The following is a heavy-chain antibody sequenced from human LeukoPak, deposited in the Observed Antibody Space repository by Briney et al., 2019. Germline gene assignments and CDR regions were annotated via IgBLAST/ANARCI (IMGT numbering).Heavy chain of an antibody. CDR2: INSDGSST. CDR3: ARAAYDSSGYDY. CDR1: GFTFSSYW. J-gene: IGHJ4*02. D-gene: IGHD3-22*01. Sequence: GGSLRLSCAASGFTFSSYWMHRVRQAPGKGLVWVSRINSDGSSTSYADSVKGRFTISRDNAKNTLYLQMNSLRAEDTAVYYCARAAYDSSGYDYWGQGTLVTVSS. V-gene: IGHV3-74*01.